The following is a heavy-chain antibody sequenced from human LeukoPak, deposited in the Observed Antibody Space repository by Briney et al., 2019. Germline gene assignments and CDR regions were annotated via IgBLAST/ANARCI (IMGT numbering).Heavy chain of an antibody. D-gene: IGHD6-19*01. V-gene: IGHV4-59*08. Sequence: SETLSLTCTVSGGFISSYYWSWIRQPPGKGLEWIGYIYYSGSTNYNPSLKSRVTISVDTSKNQFSLKLSSVTAADTAVYYCARHAYSSGWPDYWGQGTLVTVSS. CDR1: GGFISSYY. CDR2: IYYSGST. CDR3: ARHAYSSGWPDY. J-gene: IGHJ4*02.